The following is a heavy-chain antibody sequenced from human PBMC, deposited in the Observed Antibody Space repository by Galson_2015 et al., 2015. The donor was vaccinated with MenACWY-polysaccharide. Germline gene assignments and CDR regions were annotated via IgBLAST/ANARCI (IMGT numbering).Heavy chain of an antibody. CDR3: AKDPDYYYDSSGYYGFDY. D-gene: IGHD3-22*01. V-gene: IGHV3-30*02. J-gene: IGHJ4*02. CDR2: IRYGGSNK. Sequence: SLRLSCAASGFTFSSYGMHWVRQAPGKGLEWVAFIRYGGSNKYYADSVKGRFTISRDNSKNTLYLQMNSLRAEDTAVYYCAKDPDYYYDSSGYYGFDYWGQGTLVTVSS. CDR1: GFTFSSYG.